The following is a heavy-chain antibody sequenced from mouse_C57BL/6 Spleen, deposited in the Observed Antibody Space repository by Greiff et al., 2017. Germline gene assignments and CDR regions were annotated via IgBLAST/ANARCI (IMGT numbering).Heavy chain of an antibody. Sequence: EVHLVESGPGLVKPSQSLSLTCSVTGYSITSGYYWNWIRQFPGNKLEWMGYISYDGSNNYNPSLKNRISITRDTSKNQFFLKLNSVTTEDTATYYCARGGPYAMDYWGQGTSVTVSS. CDR3: ARGGPYAMDY. J-gene: IGHJ4*01. V-gene: IGHV3-6*01. CDR2: ISYDGSN. CDR1: GYSITSGYY.